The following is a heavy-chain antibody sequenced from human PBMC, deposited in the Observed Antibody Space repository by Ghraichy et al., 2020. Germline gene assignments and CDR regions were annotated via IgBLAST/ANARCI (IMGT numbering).Heavy chain of an antibody. J-gene: IGHJ4*02. D-gene: IGHD6-6*01. CDR2: IYWNDDK. V-gene: IGHV2-5*01. Sequence: SGPTLVNPTQTLTLTCTFSGFTLTTSGVGVGWIRQPPVKAPEWLGLIYWNDDKRYTPSLMSRLTITKATSKNLVFLTMTNLDPVDTATYYCPHSPISSWFFDFWGQGTLVTVSS. CDR3: PHSPISSWFFDF. CDR1: GFTLTTSGVG.